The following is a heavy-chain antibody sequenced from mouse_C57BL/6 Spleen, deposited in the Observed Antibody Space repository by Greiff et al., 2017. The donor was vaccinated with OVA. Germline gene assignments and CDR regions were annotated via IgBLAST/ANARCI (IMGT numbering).Heavy chain of an antibody. V-gene: IGHV6-6*01. D-gene: IGHD1-1*01. CDR2: IRNKANNHAT. CDR1: GFTFSDAW. CDR3: TRTVVSYFDY. J-gene: IGHJ2*01. Sequence: EVKLVESGGGLVQPGGSMKLSCAASGFTFSDAWMDWVRQSPEKGLEWVAEIRNKANNHATYYAESVKGRFTISRDDSKSSVYLQMNSLRAEDPGIYYCTRTVVSYFDYWGQGTTLTVSS.